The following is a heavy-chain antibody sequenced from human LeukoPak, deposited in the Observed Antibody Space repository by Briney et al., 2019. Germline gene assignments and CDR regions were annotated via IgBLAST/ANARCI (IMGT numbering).Heavy chain of an antibody. V-gene: IGHV1-69*05. J-gene: IGHJ6*03. CDR3: ARGGYSYGYYYMDV. CDR2: IIPIFGTA. Sequence: SVKVSCNASRGTFSSYAISWVRQAPGQGLEWMGGIIPIFGTANYAQKFQGRVTITTDESTSTAYMELSSLRPEDTAVYYCARGGYSYGYYYMDVWGKGTTVTVSS. CDR1: RGTFSSYA. D-gene: IGHD5-18*01.